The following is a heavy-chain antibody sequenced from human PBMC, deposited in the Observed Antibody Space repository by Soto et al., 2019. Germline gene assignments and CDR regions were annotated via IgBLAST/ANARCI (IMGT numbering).Heavy chain of an antibody. V-gene: IGHV4-39*01. CDR3: ARQVGDILTGYVFDYYYYGMDV. CDR1: GGSISSSSYY. CDR2: IYYSGST. D-gene: IGHD3-9*01. Sequence: QLQLQESGPGLVKPSETLSLTCTVSGGSISSSSYYWGWIRQPPGKGLEWIGSIYYSGSTYYNPSLKSRVTISVDTSKNQFSLKLSSVTAADTAVYYCARQVGDILTGYVFDYYYYGMDVWGQGTTVTVSS. J-gene: IGHJ6*02.